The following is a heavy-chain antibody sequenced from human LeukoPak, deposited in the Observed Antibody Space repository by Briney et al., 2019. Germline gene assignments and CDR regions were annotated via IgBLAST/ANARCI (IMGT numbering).Heavy chain of an antibody. Sequence: ASVKVSCKVCGYTFTDYYIHWVRQAPGQGLEWMGWTSPKGAGAMSAQKFQGRITITGDTSTSTVYIELDRLTFDDTAVYYCARDNYGILDYWGQGTLVTVSS. CDR1: GYTFTDYY. V-gene: IGHV1-2*02. CDR3: ARDNYGILDY. CDR2: TSPKGAGA. D-gene: IGHD4-17*01. J-gene: IGHJ4*02.